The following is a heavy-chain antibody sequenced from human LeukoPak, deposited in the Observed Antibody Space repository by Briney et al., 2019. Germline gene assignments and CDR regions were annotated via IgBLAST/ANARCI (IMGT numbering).Heavy chain of an antibody. V-gene: IGHV1-2*06. CDR3: ARALPDCSGGSCYQLGFDY. J-gene: IGHJ4*02. CDR2: INSNSGGT. Sequence: ASVKVSCKASGYTFTGYYMHWGRQDPGQGLEWMGRINSNSGGTNYAQKFQGRVTMTRDTSISTAYMELSRLRSDDTAVYYCARALPDCSGGSCYQLGFDYWGQGTLVTVSS. CDR1: GYTFTGYY. D-gene: IGHD2-15*01.